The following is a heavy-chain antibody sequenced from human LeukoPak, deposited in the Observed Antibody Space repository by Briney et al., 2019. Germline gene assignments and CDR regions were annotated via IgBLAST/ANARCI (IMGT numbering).Heavy chain of an antibody. CDR3: ARVYGDLYPDY. CDR2: INHSGST. D-gene: IGHD4-17*01. Sequence: SETLSLTCAVYGGSFSGYYWSWIRQPPGKGLEWIGEINHSGSTNYNPSLKSRVTISVDTSKNQFSLKLSSVTAADTAVYYCARVYGDLYPDYWGQGTLVTVFS. J-gene: IGHJ4*02. V-gene: IGHV4-34*01. CDR1: GGSFSGYY.